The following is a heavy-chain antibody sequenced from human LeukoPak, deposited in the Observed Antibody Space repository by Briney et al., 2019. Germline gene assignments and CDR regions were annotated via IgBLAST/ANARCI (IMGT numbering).Heavy chain of an antibody. V-gene: IGHV4-59*01. D-gene: IGHD3-10*01. J-gene: IGHJ4*02. CDR1: GGSISSYY. Sequence: PSETLSLTCTVSGGSISSYYWSWIRQPPGKGLEWIGYIYYSGSANYNPSLKSRVTISVDTSKNQFSLKLSSVTAADTAVYYCARMVRGVIDYWGQGTLVTVSS. CDR3: ARMVRGVIDY. CDR2: IYYSGSA.